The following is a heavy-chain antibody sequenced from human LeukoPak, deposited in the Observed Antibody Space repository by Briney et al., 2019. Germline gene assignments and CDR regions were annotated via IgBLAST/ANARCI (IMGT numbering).Heavy chain of an antibody. CDR2: IYSGGST. J-gene: IGHJ4*02. V-gene: IGHV3-53*05. CDR1: GFTVSSDS. CDR3: AKQYSGSYYSPLYFDY. Sequence: GGSLRLSCTVSGFTVSSDSMSWVRQAPGKGLEWVSFIYSGGSTHYSDSVKGRFTISRDNAKNSLYLQMNSLRAEDTALYYCAKQYSGSYYSPLYFDYWGQGTLVTVSA. D-gene: IGHD1-26*01.